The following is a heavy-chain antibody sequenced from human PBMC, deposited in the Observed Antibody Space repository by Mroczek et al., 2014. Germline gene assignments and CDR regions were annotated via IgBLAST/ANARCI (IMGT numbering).Heavy chain of an antibody. J-gene: IGHJ6*03. Sequence: VQLVQSGGRAWVQPGGSLRLSCAASGFTFSSYGMHWVRQAPGKGLEWVAVISYDGSNKYYADSVKGRFTISRDNSKNTLYLQMNSLRAEDTAVYYCAKEGYCSGGSCYSALTLVTYYYYYMDVWGKGTTVTVSS. CDR3: AKEGYCSGGSCYSALTLVTYYYYYMDV. CDR2: ISYDGSNK. D-gene: IGHD2-15*01. CDR1: GFTFSSYG. V-gene: IGHV3-30*18.